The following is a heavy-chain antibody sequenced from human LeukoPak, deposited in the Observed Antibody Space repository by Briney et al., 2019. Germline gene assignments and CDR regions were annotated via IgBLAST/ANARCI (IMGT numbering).Heavy chain of an antibody. Sequence: PGGSLRLSCAASGFTFSSYSMNWVRQAPGKGLEWVSSISSSSSYIYYADSVKGRFTISRDNAKNSLYLQMNSLRAEDTAVYYCARVTPNYYDSSGYYLFDPWGQGTLVTVSS. D-gene: IGHD3-22*01. J-gene: IGHJ5*02. CDR1: GFTFSSYS. V-gene: IGHV3-21*01. CDR2: ISSSSSYI. CDR3: ARVTPNYYDSSGYYLFDP.